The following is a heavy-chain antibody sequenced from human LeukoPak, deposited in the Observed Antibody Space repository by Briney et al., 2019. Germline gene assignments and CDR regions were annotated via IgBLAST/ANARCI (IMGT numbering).Heavy chain of an antibody. D-gene: IGHD3-3*01. CDR1: GFTFSSYA. J-gene: IGHJ4*02. V-gene: IGHV3-23*01. Sequence: GGSLRLSCAASGFTFSSYAMSWVRQAPGKGREWVSAISGSGGSTYYADSVKGRFTISRDNSNTTLYLQMNSLRAEDTAVYYCAKSPIVLRFLEWSQYFDYWGQGTLVTVSS. CDR3: AKSPIVLRFLEWSQYFDY. CDR2: ISGSGGST.